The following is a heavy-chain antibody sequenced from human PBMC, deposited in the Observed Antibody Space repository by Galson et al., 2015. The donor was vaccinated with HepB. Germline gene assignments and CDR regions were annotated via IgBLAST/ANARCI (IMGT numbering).Heavy chain of an antibody. CDR1: GFTFSSYS. J-gene: IGHJ4*02. V-gene: IGHV3-48*04. CDR2: ISSSSNTI. D-gene: IGHD4-23*01. CDR3: ARGNTVVTPDSNYFDY. Sequence: SLRLSCAASGFTFSSYSINWVRQAPGKGLEWVSYISSSSNTIYYADSVKGRFTISRNNAKNSLYLQMNSLRAEDTAVYYCARGNTVVTPDSNYFDYWGQGTLVTVSS.